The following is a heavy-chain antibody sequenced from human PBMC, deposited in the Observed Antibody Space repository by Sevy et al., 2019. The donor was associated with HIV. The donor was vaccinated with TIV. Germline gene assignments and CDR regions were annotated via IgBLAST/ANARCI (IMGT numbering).Heavy chain of an antibody. CDR1: GFTFSSYW. CDR3: ARDTTTTRYSSIWSPFDY. D-gene: IGHD6-13*01. J-gene: IGHJ4*02. Sequence: GGSLRLSCAASGFTFSSYWMSWVRQAPGKGLEWVANIKQDGSEKYYVDSVKGRFTISRDNAKNSLYLQMNSLRAEDTAVYYCARDTTTTRYSSIWSPFDYWGQGTLVTVSS. V-gene: IGHV3-7*03. CDR2: IKQDGSEK.